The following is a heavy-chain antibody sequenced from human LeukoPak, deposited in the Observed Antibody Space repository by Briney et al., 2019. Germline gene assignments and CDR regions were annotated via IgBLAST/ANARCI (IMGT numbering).Heavy chain of an antibody. CDR1: GGSISSYY. CDR2: IYYSGST. J-gene: IGHJ6*02. V-gene: IGHV4-59*01. CDR3: ARDNWNYGSSMDV. Sequence: PSETLSLTCTVSGGSISSYYWSWIRQPPGKGLEWIGYIYYSGSTNYNPSLKSRVTISVDTSKNQFSLKLSSVTAADTAAYYCARDNWNYGSSMDVWGRGTTVTVSS. D-gene: IGHD1-7*01.